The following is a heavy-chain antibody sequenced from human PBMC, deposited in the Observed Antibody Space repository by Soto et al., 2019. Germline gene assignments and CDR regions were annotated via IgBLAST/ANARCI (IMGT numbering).Heavy chain of an antibody. Sequence: ASVKVSCKASGYTFKDYAISWVRQAPGQGLEWMGWITVYNGHTKSAQNLQGRVTMTSDTSTSTAYMELRSLRSDDTAVYYCARDVSTRPGGFDPWGQGTLVTAPQ. CDR3: ARDVSTRPGGFDP. V-gene: IGHV1-18*01. D-gene: IGHD1-1*01. CDR1: GYTFKDYA. J-gene: IGHJ5*02. CDR2: ITVYNGHT.